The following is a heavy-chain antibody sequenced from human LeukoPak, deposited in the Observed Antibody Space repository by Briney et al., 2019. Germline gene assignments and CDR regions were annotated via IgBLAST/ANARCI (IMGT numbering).Heavy chain of an antibody. D-gene: IGHD2/OR15-2a*01. V-gene: IGHV3-11*04. CDR2: ISSSGSTI. J-gene: IGHJ4*02. Sequence: PGGSLRLSCAASGFTFSAYYMSWVRQAPGKGLEWVSYISSSGSTIYYADSVKGRLTISRDNSKNTLYLQMNSLRAEDTAVYYCAREGPRGNSQFDYWGQGTLVTVSS. CDR3: AREGPRGNSQFDY. CDR1: GFTFSAYY.